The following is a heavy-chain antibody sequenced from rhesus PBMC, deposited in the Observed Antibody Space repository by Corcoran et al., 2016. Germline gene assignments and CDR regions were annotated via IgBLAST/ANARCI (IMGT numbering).Heavy chain of an antibody. CDR3: ARRKVLFDY. CDR1: GGSVSSSNW. Sequence: QVQLQESGPGLVKPSETLSLTCAVSGGSVSSSNWWSWIRQPPGKGLEWIGYISGSSGSTYYTPSLKSRVTISTDTSKNQFSLKLSSVTAADTAVYYCARRKVLFDYWGQGVLVTVSS. J-gene: IGHJ4*01. V-gene: IGHV4-65*01. CDR2: ISGSSGST.